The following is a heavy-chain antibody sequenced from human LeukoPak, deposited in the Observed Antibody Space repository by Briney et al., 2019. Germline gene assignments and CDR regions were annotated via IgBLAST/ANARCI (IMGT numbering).Heavy chain of an antibody. CDR2: ISSSSSYI. Sequence: GGSLRLSCAASGFTLSNYNMNWVRQAPGKGLGWVSSISSSSSYIYYADSVKGRFTISRDNAKNSLYLQMNSLRAADTAVYYCARITMVRGEKGAFDIWGQGTMVTVSS. CDR1: GFTLSNYN. J-gene: IGHJ3*02. V-gene: IGHV3-21*04. D-gene: IGHD3-10*01. CDR3: ARITMVRGEKGAFDI.